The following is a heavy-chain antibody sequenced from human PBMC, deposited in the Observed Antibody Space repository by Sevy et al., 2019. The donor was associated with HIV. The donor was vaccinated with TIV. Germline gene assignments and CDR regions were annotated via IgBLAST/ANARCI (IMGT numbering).Heavy chain of an antibody. D-gene: IGHD1-1*01. CDR3: ARDSTTRPRVLDY. J-gene: IGHJ4*02. CDR1: RGSISSYF. Sequence: SETLSLTCSVSRGSISSYFWTWVRQSPGKGLEWIGNICFTGNTDYSPALKSRVILSLDTSKSQFSLTLKSVTAADTAIYFCARDSTTRPRVLDYWGQGTLVTVSS. CDR2: ICFTGNT. V-gene: IGHV4-59*01.